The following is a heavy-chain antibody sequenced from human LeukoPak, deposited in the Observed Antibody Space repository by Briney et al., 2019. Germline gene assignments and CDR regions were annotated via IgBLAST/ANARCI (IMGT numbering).Heavy chain of an antibody. Sequence: SVKVSCKASGGTFSSYAISWVRQAPGQGLEWMGGIIPIFGTANYAQKFQGRVTITADESTSTAYMELSSLRSEDTAVYYCERGVGATTQSFDYWGQGTLVTVSS. V-gene: IGHV1-69*13. CDR1: GGTFSSYA. CDR2: IIPIFGTA. D-gene: IGHD1-26*01. J-gene: IGHJ4*02. CDR3: ERGVGATTQSFDY.